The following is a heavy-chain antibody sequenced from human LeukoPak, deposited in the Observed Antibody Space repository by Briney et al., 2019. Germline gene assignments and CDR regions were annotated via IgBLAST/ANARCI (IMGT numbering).Heavy chain of an antibody. CDR3: ARWDCSSTSCKVFFDY. Sequence: ASVKVSCKASGGTFSSYAISWVRQAPGQGLEWMGWISAYNGNTNYAQKLQGRVTMTTDTSTSTAYMELRSLRSDDTAVYYYARWDCSSTSCKVFFDYWGQGTLVTVSS. CDR2: ISAYNGNT. J-gene: IGHJ4*02. CDR1: GGTFSSYA. D-gene: IGHD2-2*01. V-gene: IGHV1-18*01.